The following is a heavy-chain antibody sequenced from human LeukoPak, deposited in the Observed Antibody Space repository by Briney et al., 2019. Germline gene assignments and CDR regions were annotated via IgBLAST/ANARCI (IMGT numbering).Heavy chain of an antibody. J-gene: IGHJ3*02. D-gene: IGHD2-2*01. Sequence: SVRVSCKASGGTFSSYAISWVRQAPGQGLEWMGGIIPIFGTANYAQKFQGRVTITTDESTSTAYMELSSLRSEDTAVYYCARDPAASYAFDIWGQGTMVTVSS. CDR2: IIPIFGTA. V-gene: IGHV1-69*05. CDR3: ARDPAASYAFDI. CDR1: GGTFSSYA.